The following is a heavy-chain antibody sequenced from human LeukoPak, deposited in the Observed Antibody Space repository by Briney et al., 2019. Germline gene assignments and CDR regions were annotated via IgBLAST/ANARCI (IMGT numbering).Heavy chain of an antibody. J-gene: IGHJ4*02. Sequence: SVKVSCKASGGTFSSYAISWVRQAPGQGLEWMGGIIPIFGTANYAQKFQGRVMITADESTSTAYMELSSLRSEDTAVYYCARDRDYDSSGPLFDYWGQGTLVTVSS. D-gene: IGHD3-22*01. CDR3: ARDRDYDSSGPLFDY. CDR1: GGTFSSYA. V-gene: IGHV1-69*01. CDR2: IIPIFGTA.